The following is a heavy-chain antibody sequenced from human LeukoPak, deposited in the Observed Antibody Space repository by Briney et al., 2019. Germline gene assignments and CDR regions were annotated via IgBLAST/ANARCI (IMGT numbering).Heavy chain of an antibody. CDR3: ARVENQLLYYFDY. CDR2: ISHTGGT. J-gene: IGHJ4*02. D-gene: IGHD2-2*01. V-gene: IGHV4-30-2*01. CDR1: GGSISSADYY. Sequence: PSQTLSLTCTVSGGSISSADYYWTWIRQPPGKGLEWIGYISHTGGTYYNSSLLSRVTISVDRSKNQFSLKLSSVTAADTAVYYCARVENQLLYYFDYWGQGTLVTVSS.